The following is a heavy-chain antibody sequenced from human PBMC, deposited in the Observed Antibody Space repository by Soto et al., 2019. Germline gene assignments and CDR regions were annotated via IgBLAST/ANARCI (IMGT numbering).Heavy chain of an antibody. J-gene: IGHJ6*02. CDR1: GGSFSGYY. CDR3: ARIGFGPGMDG. Sequence: SETLSLTCAVYGGSFSGYYWSWIRQPPGKGLEWIGEINHSGSTNYNPSLKSRVTISVDTSKNQFSLKLSSVTAADTAVYYCARIGFGPGMDGWGQGTTVTVAS. V-gene: IGHV4-34*01. CDR2: INHSGST. D-gene: IGHD3-16*01.